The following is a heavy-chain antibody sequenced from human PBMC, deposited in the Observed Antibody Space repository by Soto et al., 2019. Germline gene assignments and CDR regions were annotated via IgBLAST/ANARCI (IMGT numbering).Heavy chain of an antibody. V-gene: IGHV3-30*18. Sequence: XGSLKLSCAASGFTFSSYGMHWVRQAPGKGLEWVAVISYDGSNKYYADSVKGRFTISRDNSKNTLYLQMNSLRAEDTAVYYCAKETTDYSSSSGTDPYYFDYWGQGSLVTVSS. CDR3: AKETTDYSSSSGTDPYYFDY. D-gene: IGHD6-6*01. J-gene: IGHJ4*02. CDR1: GFTFSSYG. CDR2: ISYDGSNK.